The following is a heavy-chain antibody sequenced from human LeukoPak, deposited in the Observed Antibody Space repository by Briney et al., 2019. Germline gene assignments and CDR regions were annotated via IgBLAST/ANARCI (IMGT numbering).Heavy chain of an antibody. CDR3: ARVYSANGYGSGYYDY. J-gene: IGHJ4*02. CDR2: ITSTSNHI. CDR1: GFTFSTYD. D-gene: IGHD3-10*01. V-gene: IGHV3-21*01. Sequence: GGSLRLSCVASGFTFSTYDMNWVRQAPGKGLEWVSAITSTSNHIYYADSVKGRFTISRDSANNSLYLQMNSLRAEDTAVYYCARVYSANGYGSGYYDYWGQGTLVTVSS.